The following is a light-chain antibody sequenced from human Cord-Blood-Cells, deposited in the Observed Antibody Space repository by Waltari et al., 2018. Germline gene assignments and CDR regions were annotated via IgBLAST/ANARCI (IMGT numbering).Light chain of an antibody. V-gene: IGLV3-19*01. CDR2: GKN. Sequence: SSELTQDPAVSVALGQTVRITCQGDSRRRHSASWYQQKPGQAPVLVIYGKNNRPSGIPDRFSGSSSGNTASLTITGAQAEDEADYYCNSRDSSGNHEVFGGGTKLTVL. CDR1: SRRRHS. CDR3: NSRDSSGNHEV. J-gene: IGLJ3*02.